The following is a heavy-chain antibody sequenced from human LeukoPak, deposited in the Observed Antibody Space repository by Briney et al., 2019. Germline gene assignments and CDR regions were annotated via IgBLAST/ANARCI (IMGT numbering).Heavy chain of an antibody. D-gene: IGHD6-19*01. Sequence: SETLSLTCAVYGGSFSGYYWSWIRQPPGKGLEWIGEINHSGSTNYNPSLKSRVTISVDTSKNQFSLKLSSVTAADTAVYYCASRIAVASNARYYFDYWGQGTLVTVSA. CDR3: ASRIAVASNARYYFDY. V-gene: IGHV4-34*01. CDR2: INHSGST. J-gene: IGHJ4*02. CDR1: GGSFSGYY.